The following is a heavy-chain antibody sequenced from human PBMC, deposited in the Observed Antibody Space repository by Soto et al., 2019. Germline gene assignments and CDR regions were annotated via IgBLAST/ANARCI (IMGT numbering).Heavy chain of an antibody. CDR2: IYYSGSTT. CDR1: GGSIDSFY. CDR3: PTPFLGSGYSPEFRDGMDV. Sequence: SETLSLTCTVSGGSIDSFYWSWIRQFPGKGLEWIGYIYYSGSTTNYNPSLKSRATLSVDTSKNQFSLKLSSMTAADTAVYYCPTPFLGSGYSPEFRDGMDVWGPGTTIIFSS. V-gene: IGHV4-59*01. J-gene: IGHJ6*02. D-gene: IGHD3-3*01.